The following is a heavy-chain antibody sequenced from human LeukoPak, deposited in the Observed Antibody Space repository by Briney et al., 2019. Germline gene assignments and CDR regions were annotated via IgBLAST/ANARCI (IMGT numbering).Heavy chain of an antibody. CDR2: ISSSSSTI. CDR1: GFTFSSYS. D-gene: IGHD5-12*01. Sequence: GGSLRLSCAASGFTFSSYSMNWVRQAPGKGLEWVSYISSSSSTIYYADSVKGRFTISRDNAKNSLYLQMNSLRAEDTAVYYCARDGYDRPHDAFDIWGQGTTVTVSS. CDR3: ARDGYDRPHDAFDI. J-gene: IGHJ3*02. V-gene: IGHV3-48*01.